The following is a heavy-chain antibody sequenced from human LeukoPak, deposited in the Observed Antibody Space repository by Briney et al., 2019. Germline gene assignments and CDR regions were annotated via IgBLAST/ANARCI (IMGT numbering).Heavy chain of an antibody. CDR2: IYFSGST. CDR1: GVSISRSGDY. Sequence: PSETLSLTCSVSGVSISRSGDYWNWIRQHPGKGLEWIGCIYFSGSTYYSPSLKSRVSMSLDTSKNQFSLKLTSVTAADTAVYYCVPYSSTRGYFDYWGQGTLVTVSS. CDR3: VPYSSTRGYFDY. J-gene: IGHJ4*02. D-gene: IGHD6-19*01. V-gene: IGHV4-31*03.